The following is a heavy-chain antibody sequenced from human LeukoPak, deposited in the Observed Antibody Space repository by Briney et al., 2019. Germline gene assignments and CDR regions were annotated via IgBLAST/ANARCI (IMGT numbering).Heavy chain of an antibody. V-gene: IGHV4-39*07. J-gene: IGHJ6*03. Sequence: PSETLPLTCTVSGGAITSTAYYWGWIRQSPGKGLEWIASINYSGNTYYNPSLQSRVTISVDTSKNQFSLKLSSVTATDTAVYYCARTTMVRGTYYMDVWGKGTTVTISS. D-gene: IGHD3-10*01. CDR3: ARTTMVRGTYYMDV. CDR2: INYSGNT. CDR1: GGAITSTAYY.